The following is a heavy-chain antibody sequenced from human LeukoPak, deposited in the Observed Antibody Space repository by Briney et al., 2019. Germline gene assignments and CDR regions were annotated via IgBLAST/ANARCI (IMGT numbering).Heavy chain of an antibody. V-gene: IGHV1-69*13. CDR1: GGTFSSYA. Sequence: GASVKVSCKASGGTFSSYAISWVRQAPGQGLEWMGGIIPIFGTANYAQKFQGRVTITADESTSTAYMELSSLRSEDTAVYYCARALPHRRLMDTTMEQHWFDPWGQGTLVTASS. CDR3: ARALPHRRLMDTTMEQHWFDP. CDR2: IIPIFGTA. J-gene: IGHJ5*02. D-gene: IGHD5-18*01.